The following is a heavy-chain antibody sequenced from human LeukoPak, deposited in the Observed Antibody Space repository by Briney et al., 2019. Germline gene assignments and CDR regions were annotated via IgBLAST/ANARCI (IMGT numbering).Heavy chain of an antibody. J-gene: IGHJ4*02. V-gene: IGHV4-30-4*01. CDR2: IHHTGTT. CDR1: GGLINRIEYY. D-gene: IGHD5-24*01. Sequence: MTSETLSLTCTVSGGLINRIEYYWGWVRQSPVKGLEWLGHIHHTGTTFYSPHLNNRLSVSVASSKNQFSLTLNSVTAADTAVYYCASVSVWELATHTGGSFDFWGRGILVTVSS. CDR3: ASVSVWELATHTGGSFDF.